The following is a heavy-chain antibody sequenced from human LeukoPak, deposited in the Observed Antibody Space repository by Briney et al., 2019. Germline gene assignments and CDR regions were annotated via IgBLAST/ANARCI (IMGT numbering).Heavy chain of an antibody. D-gene: IGHD1-7*01. J-gene: IGHJ4*02. CDR2: IYYSGST. V-gene: IGHV4-39*07. CDR1: GGSISSSSYY. Sequence: KTSETLSLTCTVSGGSISSSSYYWGWIRQPPGKGLEWIGSIYYSGSTYYNPSLKSRVTISVDTSKNQFSLKLSSVTAADTAVYYCARDNITGTPTGFGYWGQGTLVTVSS. CDR3: ARDNITGTPTGFGY.